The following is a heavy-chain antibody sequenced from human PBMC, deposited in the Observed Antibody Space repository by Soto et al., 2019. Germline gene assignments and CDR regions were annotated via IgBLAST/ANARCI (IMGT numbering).Heavy chain of an antibody. CDR2: IKQDGSEK. D-gene: IGHD3-3*01. Sequence: EVQLVESGGGSVQPGGSLRLSCAASGFTFSSYWMSWVRQAPGKGLEWVANIKQDGSEKYYVDSVKGRFTISRDNAKNSLYLQMNSLRAEDTAVYYCARVGLEWLVPLGSLWYFDLWGRGTLVTVSS. J-gene: IGHJ2*01. CDR1: GFTFSSYW. CDR3: ARVGLEWLVPLGSLWYFDL. V-gene: IGHV3-7*03.